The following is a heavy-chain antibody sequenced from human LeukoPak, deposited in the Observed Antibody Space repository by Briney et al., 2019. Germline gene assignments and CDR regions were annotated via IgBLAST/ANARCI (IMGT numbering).Heavy chain of an antibody. CDR2: INPSGGST. V-gene: IGHV1-46*01. D-gene: IGHD6-6*01. Sequence: ASVKVSCKASGYTFTSYYMHWVRQAPGQGLEWMGIINPSGGSTSYAQKFQGRVTMTRDMSTSTVYMELSSLRSEDTAVYYCARDLNFFEYSSSDYYYYYMDVWGKGTTATVSS. CDR3: ARDLNFFEYSSSDYYYYYMDV. J-gene: IGHJ6*03. CDR1: GYTFTSYY.